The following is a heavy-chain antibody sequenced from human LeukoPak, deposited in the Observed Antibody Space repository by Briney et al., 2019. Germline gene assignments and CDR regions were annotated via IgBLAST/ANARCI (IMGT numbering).Heavy chain of an antibody. V-gene: IGHV1-69*05. J-gene: IGHJ6*03. CDR3: ARSRGGHSAYDFWSGYYTGIYYYYYMDV. CDR1: GGTFSSYA. CDR2: IIPIFGTA. Sequence: ASVKVSCKASGGTFSSYAISWVRQAPGQGLEWIGGIIPIFGTANYAQKFQGRVTITTDESTSTACMELSSLRSEDTAVYYCARSRGGHSAYDFWSGYYTGIYYYYYMDVWGKGTTVTVSS. D-gene: IGHD3-3*01.